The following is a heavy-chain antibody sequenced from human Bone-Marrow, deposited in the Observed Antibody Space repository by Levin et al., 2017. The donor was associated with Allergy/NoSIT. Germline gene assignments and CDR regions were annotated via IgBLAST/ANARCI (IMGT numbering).Heavy chain of an antibody. CDR3: PRRDKYCAAEDCYSGDWFDP. J-gene: IGHJ5*02. CDR2: IHPGNSDS. Sequence: KVSCTGSGYTFSTYWIAWVRQLPGRGLQWVGNIHPGNSDSTYNPSFQGQVTIPADKSTNTAPLLWASLTPSDSATFYFPRRDKYCAAEDCYSGDWFDPWGQGTPVTVSS. D-gene: IGHD2-21*02. V-gene: IGHV5-51*01. CDR1: GYTFSTYW.